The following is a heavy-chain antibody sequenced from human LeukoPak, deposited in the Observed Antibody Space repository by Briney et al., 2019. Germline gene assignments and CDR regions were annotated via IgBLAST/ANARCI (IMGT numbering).Heavy chain of an antibody. Sequence: PSEALSLTCAVSGYSVSSVYFWGWIRQPPGKGLEWIGRIYHGGSTYFNPSLKSRVTISLDTSKNQFSLKLSSVTAADTAVYYCARVRDYYDSTYYYYYMDVWGKGTTVTVSS. V-gene: IGHV4-38-2*01. CDR3: ARVRDYYDSTYYYYYMDV. J-gene: IGHJ6*03. D-gene: IGHD3-22*01. CDR2: IYHGGST. CDR1: GYSVSSVYF.